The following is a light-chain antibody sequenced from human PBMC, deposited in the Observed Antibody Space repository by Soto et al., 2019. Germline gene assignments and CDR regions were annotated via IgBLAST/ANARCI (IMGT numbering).Light chain of an antibody. J-gene: IGLJ2*01. CDR1: SSDIGYYNR. V-gene: IGLV2-18*02. CDR2: EVS. CDR3: SSYSRSTTSVI. Sequence: QSALTQPPSVSGSPGQSVTISCTGTSSDIGYYNRVSWYQQSPDTAPKLMLYEVSNRTSGVPDRFSGSKSGNTAALTISGLKAEDEAVFFCSSYSRSTTSVIFGGGTKVTVL.